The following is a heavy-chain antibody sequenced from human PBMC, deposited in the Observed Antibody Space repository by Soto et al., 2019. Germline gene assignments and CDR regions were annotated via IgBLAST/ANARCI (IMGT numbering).Heavy chain of an antibody. CDR3: ARPIWGALRGTQNRLDY. V-gene: IGHV3-7*01. Sequence: EVQLVESGGGLVKPGGSLRLSCAASGFTFSNHWMSWVRQTPGKGLEWVANIKGDENEKYYVDSVKGRFTISRDNAKNSLYLQLNSLRAEDTAVYYCARPIWGALRGTQNRLDYWGQGTLVTVSS. CDR2: IKGDENEK. J-gene: IGHJ4*02. CDR1: GFTFSNHW. D-gene: IGHD1-1*01.